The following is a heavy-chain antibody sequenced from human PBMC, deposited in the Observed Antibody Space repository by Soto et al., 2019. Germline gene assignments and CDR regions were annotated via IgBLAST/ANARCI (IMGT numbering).Heavy chain of an antibody. CDR2: IKSKYDGGTI. CDR1: GFIFSNAW. J-gene: IGHJ4*02. CDR3: STGGYYLDY. Sequence: GGSLRLSCAASGFIFSNAWMNWVRQAPGKRLERIGRIKSKYDGGTIDFAAPVKGRFTISRDDSVNTVYLQMNSFKTEDTAVYYCSTGGYYLDYWGQGTPVTVSS. V-gene: IGHV3-15*07.